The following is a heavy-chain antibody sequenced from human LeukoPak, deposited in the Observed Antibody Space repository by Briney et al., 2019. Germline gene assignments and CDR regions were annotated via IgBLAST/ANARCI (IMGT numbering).Heavy chain of an antibody. D-gene: IGHD6-19*01. CDR3: ARDLLAVAGFYNWFDP. CDR2: INHSGST. V-gene: IGHV4-34*01. Sequence: SETLSLTCAVYGGSFSGYYWSWIRQPPGKGLEWIGEINHSGSTNYNPSLKSRVTILVDTSKNQFSLKLSSVTAADTAVYYCARDLLAVAGFYNWFDPWGQGILVTVSS. CDR1: GGSFSGYY. J-gene: IGHJ5*02.